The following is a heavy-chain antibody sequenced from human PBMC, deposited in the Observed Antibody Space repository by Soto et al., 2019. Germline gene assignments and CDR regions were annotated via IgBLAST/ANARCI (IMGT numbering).Heavy chain of an antibody. CDR1: GGTFSSYA. Sequence: SVKVSCKASGGTFSSYAISWVRQAPGQGLEWMGGIIPIFGTANYAQKFQGRVTITADESTSTAYMELSSLRSEDTAVYYCARLTFRRNWFDPWGQGTLVTVSS. D-gene: IGHD3-3*02. J-gene: IGHJ5*02. V-gene: IGHV1-69*13. CDR3: ARLTFRRNWFDP. CDR2: IIPIFGTA.